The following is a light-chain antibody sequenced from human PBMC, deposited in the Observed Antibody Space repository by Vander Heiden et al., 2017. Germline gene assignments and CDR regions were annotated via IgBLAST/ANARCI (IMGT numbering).Light chain of an antibody. J-gene: IGLJ2*01. CDR2: VNS. V-gene: IGLV1-40*01. CDR1: SSNIGAGYD. CDR3: QSYDSSHVV. Sequence: QSVLTQPPSVSGAPGQRVTISCTGRSSNIGAGYDVHWYQQLPGTAPKLLIYVNSNRPSGVPDRFSGPKSGTSASLAITGLQAEDEADYYCQSYDSSHVVFGGGTKLTVL.